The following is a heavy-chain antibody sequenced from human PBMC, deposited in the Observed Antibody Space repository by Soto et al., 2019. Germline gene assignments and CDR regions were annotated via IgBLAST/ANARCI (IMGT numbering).Heavy chain of an antibody. CDR2: ISAYNGNT. CDR3: ARVWITGTTVSWFDP. Sequence: XSVKVSCKASGYTFTSYGISWGRQAPGQGLEWMGWISAYNGNTNYAQKLQGRVTMTTDTSTSTAYMELRSLRSDDTAVYYCARVWITGTTVSWFDPWGQGTLVTVSS. J-gene: IGHJ5*02. V-gene: IGHV1-18*01. D-gene: IGHD1-7*01. CDR1: GYTFTSYG.